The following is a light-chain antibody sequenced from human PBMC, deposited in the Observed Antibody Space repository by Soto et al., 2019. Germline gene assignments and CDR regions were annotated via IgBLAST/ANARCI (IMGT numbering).Light chain of an antibody. J-gene: IGKJ5*01. Sequence: DIQMTQYPSSLSASVGDRVTITCRASQSIDSYLNWYQQKPGKAPKLLIYAASSLQSGVPSRFSGSGSGTDFTLTISSLQPEDFATYYCQQSYSTPITFGQGTRLEI. CDR2: AAS. CDR3: QQSYSTPIT. CDR1: QSIDSY. V-gene: IGKV1-39*01.